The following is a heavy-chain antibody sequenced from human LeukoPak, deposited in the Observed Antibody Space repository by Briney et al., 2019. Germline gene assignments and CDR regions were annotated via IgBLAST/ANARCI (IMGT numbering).Heavy chain of an antibody. V-gene: IGHV5-51*01. CDR2: ICPGDSDT. Sequence: GESLKISCKGSGYSFTSYWIGWVRQMPGKGLEWMGIICPGDSDTRYSPSFQGQVTISADKSISTAYLQWSSLKASDTAMYYCARVVETAMVTDHAFDIWGQGTMVTVSS. CDR1: GYSFTSYW. D-gene: IGHD5-18*01. J-gene: IGHJ3*02. CDR3: ARVVETAMVTDHAFDI.